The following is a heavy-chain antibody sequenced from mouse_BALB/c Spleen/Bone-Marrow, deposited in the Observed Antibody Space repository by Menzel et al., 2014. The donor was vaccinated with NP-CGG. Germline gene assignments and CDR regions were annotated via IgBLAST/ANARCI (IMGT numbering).Heavy chain of an antibody. Sequence: QLQQSGPELVKPGASVRISCKASGYTFTSYYIHWVKQRPGQGLEWIGWIYPGNVNTKYNEKFKGKATLTADKSSSTAYMQLSSLTSEDSAVYFCARSLITTVVANYAMDYWGQGTSVTVSS. CDR1: GYTFTSYY. J-gene: IGHJ4*01. CDR3: ARSLITTVVANYAMDY. CDR2: IYPGNVNT. D-gene: IGHD1-1*01. V-gene: IGHV1S56*01.